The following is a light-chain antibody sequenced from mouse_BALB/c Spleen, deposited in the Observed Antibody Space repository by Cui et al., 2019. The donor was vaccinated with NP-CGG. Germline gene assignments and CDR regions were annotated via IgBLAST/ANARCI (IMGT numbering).Light chain of an antibody. CDR1: TGAVATSNY. V-gene: IGLV1*01. CDR2: GTN. J-gene: IGLJ1*01. Sequence: QAVVTKESALTTSPGETVTLTCRTSTGAVATSNYANWVQEKPDHLFTGLIGGTNNRAPGVPARFSGSLIGDKASLTIIGAHTEDEAIYFCALWYSNHWVFGGGTKLTVL. CDR3: ALWYSNHWV.